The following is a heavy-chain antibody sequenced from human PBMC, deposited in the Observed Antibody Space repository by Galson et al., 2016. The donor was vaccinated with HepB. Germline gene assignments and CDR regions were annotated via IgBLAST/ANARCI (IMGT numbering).Heavy chain of an antibody. Sequence: SLRLSCAASGFTFSSYWMHWVRLAPQKGLVWVSRINSDGSDIKYADSAKGRFTISRDNANNTLYLQMNSVRVEDTAVYYCVRAAYSLDHWGQGTLVTVSS. CDR2: INSDGSDI. CDR3: VRAAYSLDH. J-gene: IGHJ4*01. D-gene: IGHD3-16*01. CDR1: GFTFSSYW. V-gene: IGHV3-74*01.